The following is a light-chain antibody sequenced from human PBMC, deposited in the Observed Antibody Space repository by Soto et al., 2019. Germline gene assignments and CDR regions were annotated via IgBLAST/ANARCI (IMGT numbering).Light chain of an antibody. J-gene: IGLJ1*01. V-gene: IGLV1-51*01. Sequence: QSVLTQPPSVSAAPGQTVTISCSGTSSNIGNNYVSWYLHLPGTAPKLLISDNNNRPSGIPDRFSGSKSGTSATLAITGLQTGDEDDYYCATWDDSLSAAGFGPGTNVTVL. CDR3: ATWDDSLSAAG. CDR2: DNN. CDR1: SSNIGNNY.